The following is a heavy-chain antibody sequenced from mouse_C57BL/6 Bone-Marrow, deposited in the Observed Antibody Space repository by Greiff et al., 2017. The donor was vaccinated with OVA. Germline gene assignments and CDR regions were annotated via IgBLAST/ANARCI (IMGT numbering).Heavy chain of an antibody. D-gene: IGHD2-4*01. J-gene: IGHJ1*03. CDR1: GYTFTSYW. V-gene: IGHV1-72*01. CDR3: ARTPPYYDYDDWYFDV. CDR2: IDPISGGP. Sequence: QVHVKQPGAELVKPGASVKLSCKASGYTFTSYWMHWVKQRPGRGLEWIGRIDPISGGPKYNAKFKSKATLTVDNPSSTAYMQLSSLTSEDSAVYYCARTPPYYDYDDWYFDVWGTGTTVTVSS.